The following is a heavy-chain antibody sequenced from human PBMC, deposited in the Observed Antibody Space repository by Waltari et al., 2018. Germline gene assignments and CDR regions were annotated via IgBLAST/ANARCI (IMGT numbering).Heavy chain of an antibody. V-gene: IGHV1-69*14. CDR3: ARDGRHDYGVFDY. CDR2: IIPIFGTA. D-gene: IGHD4-17*01. J-gene: IGHJ4*02. CDR1: GGTFSSYA. Sequence: QVQLVQSGAEVKKPGSSVKVSCKASGGTFSSYAISWVRQAPGQGLEWMGGIIPIFGTANYAQKCQGRVTITADKSTSTAYMELSSLRSEDKDVYYCARDGRHDYGVFDYWGQGTLVTVSS.